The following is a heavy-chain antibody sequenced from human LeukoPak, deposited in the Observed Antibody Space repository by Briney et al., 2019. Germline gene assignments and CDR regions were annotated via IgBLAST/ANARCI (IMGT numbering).Heavy chain of an antibody. V-gene: IGHV1-3*01. CDR3: ARTTAMVTIFDY. CDR2: INAGNGNT. Sequence: ASVKVSCTASGYTFTSYAMHWVRQAPGQRLEWMGWINAGNGNTKYSQKFQGRVTITRDTSASTAYMELSSLRSEDTAVYYCARTTAMVTIFDYWGQGTLVTVSS. CDR1: GYTFTSYA. J-gene: IGHJ4*02. D-gene: IGHD5-18*01.